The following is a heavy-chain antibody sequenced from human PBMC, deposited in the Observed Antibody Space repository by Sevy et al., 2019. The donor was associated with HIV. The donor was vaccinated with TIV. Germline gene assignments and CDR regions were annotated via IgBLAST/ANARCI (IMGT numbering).Heavy chain of an antibody. D-gene: IGHD3-10*01. V-gene: IGHV5-51*01. Sequence: GESLKISCEGSGYSFTRYWIGCVRQMPGKGLEWMGIIYPGDSDTRYSPSFQGQVTISADKSIRTAYLQWSSLKASDTAMYFCTRGYYGSGSYYNNFFDYWGQGTLVTVSS. CDR1: GYSFTRYW. CDR2: IYPGDSDT. CDR3: TRGYYGSGSYYNNFFDY. J-gene: IGHJ4*02.